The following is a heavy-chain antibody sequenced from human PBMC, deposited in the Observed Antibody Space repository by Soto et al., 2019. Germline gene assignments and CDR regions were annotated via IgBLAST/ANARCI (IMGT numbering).Heavy chain of an antibody. V-gene: IGHV3-33*01. CDR1: GFTFSSYG. Sequence: QVQLVESGGGVVQPGRSLRLSCAASGFTFSSYGMHWVRQAPGKGLEWVAVIWYDGSNKYYADSVKGRFTISRDNSKNTLYLQMNGLRAEDTAVYYCARDGNGAWDYGDYVDSELPSSANWFDPWGQGTLVTVSS. J-gene: IGHJ5*02. CDR2: IWYDGSNK. D-gene: IGHD4-17*01. CDR3: ARDGNGAWDYGDYVDSELPSSANWFDP.